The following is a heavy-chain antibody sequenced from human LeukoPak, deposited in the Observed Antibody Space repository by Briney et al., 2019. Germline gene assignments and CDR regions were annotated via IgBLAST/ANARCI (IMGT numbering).Heavy chain of an antibody. CDR1: VFSFSAYA. D-gene: IGHD6-13*01. V-gene: IGHV3-30*02. CDR2: IRYDGINK. J-gene: IGHJ4*02. CDR3: VKTGSGWYGDY. Sequence: GGSLRLSCAPPVFSFSAYAMYWVRQAPGKGPDWVALIRYDGINKYYGDSVKSPFTISRDNSKNMFYLQMNSLRAEDTAVYYCVKTGSGWYGDYWGQGARVTVSS.